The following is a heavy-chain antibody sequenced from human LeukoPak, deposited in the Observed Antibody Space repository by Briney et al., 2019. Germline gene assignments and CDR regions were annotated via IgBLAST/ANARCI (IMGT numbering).Heavy chain of an antibody. CDR2: MGYGGRT. J-gene: IGHJ4*02. CDR1: GASFSNDYH. Sequence: SETLSLTCTVSGASFSNDYHWGWIRQSPGKGLEWIGTMGYGGRTYFSPSLKSRASLSIDMSRTYFSLILKSVSAADTAVYYCARDSYQDNYWGQGTLVTVSS. D-gene: IGHD2-2*01. CDR3: ARDSYQDNY. V-gene: IGHV4-39*07.